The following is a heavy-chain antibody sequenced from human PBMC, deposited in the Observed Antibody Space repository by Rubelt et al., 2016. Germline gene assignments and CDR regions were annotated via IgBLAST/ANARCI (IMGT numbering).Heavy chain of an antibody. CDR3: ARGYLSNSLDY. D-gene: IGHD4-11*01. Sequence: AASGFTFSNYAMTWVRQAPGRGLEWLSATSVSTGRTYYIDSVKGRFTISRDNSKNTLYLQMNSPRAEDTGVYYCARGYLSNSLDYWGQGTLVTVAS. V-gene: IGHV3-23*01. J-gene: IGHJ4*02. CDR2: TSVSTGRT. CDR1: GFTFSNYA.